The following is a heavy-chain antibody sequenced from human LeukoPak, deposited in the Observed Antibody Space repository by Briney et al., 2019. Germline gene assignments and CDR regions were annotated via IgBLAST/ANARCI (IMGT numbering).Heavy chain of an antibody. V-gene: IGHV3-30*02. J-gene: IGHJ4*02. CDR3: ARHLTYAFDY. Sequence: GGSLRLSCAASGFSFSTYDMHWVRQAPGKGLEWVAYIQYDGSNKYFADSVKGRFTISRDNSKSTLYLQMNSLRAEDTAVYYCARHLTYAFDYWGQGTLVIVSS. CDR1: GFSFSTYD. D-gene: IGHD4-17*01. CDR2: IQYDGSNK.